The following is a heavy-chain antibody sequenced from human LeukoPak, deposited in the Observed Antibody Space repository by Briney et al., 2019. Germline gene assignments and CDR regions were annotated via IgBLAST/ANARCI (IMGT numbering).Heavy chain of an antibody. V-gene: IGHV4-39*07. D-gene: IGHD3-3*01. CDR1: LGSISSRSYY. J-gene: IGHJ6*03. Sequence: SETLSLTCTVYLGSISSRSYYWGWLRQPPGKGLEWIGSIYYSGSTYYNPSLKSRVTISLDTYKNQYSPNQSSVSPTHPAVYYWARVILFLEWLSARYYMDVWGKGTTVTVSS. CDR2: IYYSGST. CDR3: ARVILFLEWLSARYYMDV.